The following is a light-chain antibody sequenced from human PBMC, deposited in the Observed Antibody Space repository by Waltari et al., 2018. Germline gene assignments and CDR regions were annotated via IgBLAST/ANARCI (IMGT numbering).Light chain of an antibody. J-gene: IGLJ2*01. CDR1: SSNIGAGYD. Sequence: QSVLTQPPSVSGAPGQRVTISCTGSSSNIGAGYDLHWYPQLPGTAPKLLIYGNSNRPSGVPDRFSGSKSGTSASLAITGLQAEDEADYYCQSYDSSLSGGVFGGGTKLTVL. CDR2: GNS. V-gene: IGLV1-40*01. CDR3: QSYDSSLSGGV.